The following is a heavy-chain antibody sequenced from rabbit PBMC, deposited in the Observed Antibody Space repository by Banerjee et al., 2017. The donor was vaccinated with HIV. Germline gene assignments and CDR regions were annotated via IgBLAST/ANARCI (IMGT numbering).Heavy chain of an antibody. Sequence: QEQLVESGGGLVTLGGSLKISCKASGIDFNFYGISWVRQAPGKGLEWIAYIYPDYGSTYYATWVNGRFTISLDDAQKTVFLQMTSLTAADTATYFCARDDAGVVGYDWDLWGPGTLVTVS. CDR3: ARDDAGVVGYDWDL. J-gene: IGHJ4*01. V-gene: IGHV1S47*01. CDR2: IYPDYGST. D-gene: IGHD4-2*01. CDR1: GIDFNFYG.